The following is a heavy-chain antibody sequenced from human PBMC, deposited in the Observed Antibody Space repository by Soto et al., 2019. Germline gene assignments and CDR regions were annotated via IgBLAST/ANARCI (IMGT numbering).Heavy chain of an antibody. CDR2: INPGSGDL. J-gene: IGHJ3*01. V-gene: IGHV1-3*01. D-gene: IGHD2-8*01. CDR1: GYLFTSFS. Sequence: QVQLVQSGAAVKEPGASVRLSCKTSGYLFTSFSLHWVRQAPGQGPEWMGWINPGSGDLEYSPQFQGRVIIDRDTLATTASLDLHRLKFEDTAVYYCARRGRDSDCTSDCLHALDVWGRGTMVTVS. CDR3: ARRGRDSDCTSDCLHALDV.